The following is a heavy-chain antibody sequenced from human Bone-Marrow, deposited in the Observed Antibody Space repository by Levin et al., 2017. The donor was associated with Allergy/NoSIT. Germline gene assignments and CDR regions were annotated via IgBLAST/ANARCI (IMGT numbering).Heavy chain of an antibody. CDR1: GFTFGDYG. Sequence: GESLKISCAASGFTFGDYGFSWVRQAPGRGLEWVAFIRNIDYGGTTEYAASVKGRFTISRDESKSIAYLQMNSLRTEDKAVYYCSRWITVIDYYYYYYMDVWGEGTTVTVSS. D-gene: IGHD3-16*01. CDR3: SRWITVIDYYYYYYMDV. V-gene: IGHV3-49*04. J-gene: IGHJ6*03. CDR2: IRNIDYGGTT.